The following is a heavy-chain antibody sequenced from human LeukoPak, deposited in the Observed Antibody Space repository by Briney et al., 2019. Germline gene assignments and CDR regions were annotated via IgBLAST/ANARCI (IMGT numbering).Heavy chain of an antibody. CDR3: AKDRLLWFGEKSGFDY. J-gene: IGHJ4*02. CDR2: IRYDGSNK. D-gene: IGHD3-10*01. CDR1: GFTFSSYG. V-gene: IGHV3-30*02. Sequence: GGPLRLSCAASGFTFSSYGMHWVRQAPGKGLEWVAFIRYDGSNKYYADSVKGRFTISRDNSKNTLYLQMNSLRAEDTAVYYCAKDRLLWFGEKSGFDYWGQGTLVTVSS.